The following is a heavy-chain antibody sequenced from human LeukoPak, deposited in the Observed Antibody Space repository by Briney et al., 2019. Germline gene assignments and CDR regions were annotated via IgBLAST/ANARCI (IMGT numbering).Heavy chain of an antibody. J-gene: IGHJ4*02. Sequence: GGSLRLSCAASGFRLSDFNMNWVRQAPGKGLEWVSSITKQSDYVYYADSVTGRFTISRDNSKNTLYLQMNSLRAEDTAVYYCAKADTYYDFWSGYYWVNFDYWGQGTLVTVSS. CDR3: AKADTYYDFWSGYYWVNFDY. V-gene: IGHV3-21*01. CDR1: GFRLSDFN. D-gene: IGHD3-3*01. CDR2: ITKQSDYV.